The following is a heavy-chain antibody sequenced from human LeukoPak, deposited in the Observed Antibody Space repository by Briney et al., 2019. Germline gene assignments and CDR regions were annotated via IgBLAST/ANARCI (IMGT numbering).Heavy chain of an antibody. V-gene: IGHV1-18*01. J-gene: IGHJ5*02. CDR3: ARDPVGWLPKGPNWFDP. D-gene: IGHD5-12*01. CDR2: ISAYSGNT. Sequence: GASVKVSCKASGYTXTSYGISWVRQAPGQGLEWMGWISAYSGNTNYAQKLQGRVTMTTDTSTSTAYMELRSLRSDDTAVYYCARDPVGWLPKGPNWFDPWGQGTLVTVSS. CDR1: GYTXTSYG.